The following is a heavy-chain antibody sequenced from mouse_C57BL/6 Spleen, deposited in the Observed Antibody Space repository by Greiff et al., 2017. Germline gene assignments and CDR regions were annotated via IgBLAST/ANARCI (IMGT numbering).Heavy chain of an antibody. J-gene: IGHJ3*01. Sequence: DVQLQESGPGLVKPSQSLSLTCSVTGYSITSGYYWNWIRQFPGNKLEWMGYISYDGSNNYNPSLKNRISITRDTSKNQFFLKLNSVTTEDTATYYCARGGGYDPWFAYWGQGTLVTVSA. CDR3: ARGGGYDPWFAY. D-gene: IGHD2-2*01. V-gene: IGHV3-6*01. CDR2: ISYDGSN. CDR1: GYSITSGYY.